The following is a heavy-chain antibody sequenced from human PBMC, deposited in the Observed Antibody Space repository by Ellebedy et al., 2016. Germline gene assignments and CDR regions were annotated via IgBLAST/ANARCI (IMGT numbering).Heavy chain of an antibody. V-gene: IGHV3-21*01. J-gene: IGHJ4*02. CDR3: ARDYGANPDY. D-gene: IGHD4-23*01. Sequence: GESLKISCAASGFTFSSYSMNWVRQAPGKGLEWASSISSSSSYIYYADSVKGRFTISRDNAKNSLYLQMNSLRAEDTAVYYCARDYGANPDYWGQGTLVTVSS. CDR2: ISSSSSYI. CDR1: GFTFSSYS.